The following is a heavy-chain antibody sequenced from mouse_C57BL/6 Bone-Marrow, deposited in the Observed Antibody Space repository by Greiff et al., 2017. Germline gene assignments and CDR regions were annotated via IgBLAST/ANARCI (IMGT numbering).Heavy chain of an antibody. J-gene: IGHJ4*01. D-gene: IGHD2-4*01. V-gene: IGHV1-15*01. CDR1: GYTFTDYE. Sequence: VQLQQSGAALVRPGASVTLSCKASGYTFTDYEMHWVKQTPVHGLEWIGAIDPETGGTAYNQKFKGKAILTADKSSSTAYMELRSLTSEDSAVYYCTSYDYGLYAMDYWGQGASVTVSS. CDR2: IDPETGGT. CDR3: TSYDYGLYAMDY.